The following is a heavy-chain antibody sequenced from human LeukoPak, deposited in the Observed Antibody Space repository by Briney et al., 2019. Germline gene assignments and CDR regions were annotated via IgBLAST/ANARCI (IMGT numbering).Heavy chain of an antibody. Sequence: ASVNVSCKAYGYTFTTYGITWLRQAPGQGLDWMGWISAYNGNTNYAQKLQGRVTMNTEKSTRTAYMELRSLRSEDTAIYYCERQVDIPMALPDYWGQGTLVTVSS. V-gene: IGHV1-18*01. CDR3: ERQVDIPMALPDY. D-gene: IGHD5-12*01. CDR2: ISAYNGNT. J-gene: IGHJ4*02. CDR1: GYTFTTYG.